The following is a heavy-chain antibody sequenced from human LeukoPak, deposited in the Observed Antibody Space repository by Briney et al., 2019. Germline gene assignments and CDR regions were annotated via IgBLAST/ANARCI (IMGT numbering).Heavy chain of an antibody. CDR3: ARVSAAGTFFDY. Sequence: PGGSLRLSCAASGFTVSSNYMSWVRQAPGKGLEWVSVIYSGGSTYYADSVKGRFTISRDNSKNTLYLQMNSLRAKDTAVYYCARVSAAGTFFDYWGQGTLVTVSS. CDR1: GFTVSSNY. V-gene: IGHV3-53*01. CDR2: IYSGGST. J-gene: IGHJ4*02. D-gene: IGHD6-13*01.